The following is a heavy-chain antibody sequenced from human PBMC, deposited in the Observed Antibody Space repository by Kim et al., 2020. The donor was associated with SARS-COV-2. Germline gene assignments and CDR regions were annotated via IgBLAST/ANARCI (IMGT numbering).Heavy chain of an antibody. V-gene: IGHV3-7*03. Sequence: GGSLRLSCEASGFSFSNFYMTWVRQTPGRGLEWVANINDGASEKDYVDSVKGRFIISRDNVKNLVSLQINNARVEDSAVYYCAGGLFNVWGQGTTVTVS. CDR3: AGGLFNV. CDR2: INDGASEK. D-gene: IGHD2-21*01. J-gene: IGHJ6*02. CDR1: GFSFSNFY.